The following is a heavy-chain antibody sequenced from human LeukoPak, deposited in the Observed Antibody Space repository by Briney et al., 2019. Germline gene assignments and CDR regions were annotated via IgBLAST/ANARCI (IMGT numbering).Heavy chain of an antibody. CDR2: ISSSSSYI. CDR3: ARIRGSGSYADY. D-gene: IGHD3-10*01. V-gene: IGHV3-21*01. CDR1: GFTFSSYS. Sequence: GGSLRLSCAASGFTFSSYSMNWVRQAPGKGLEWVSSISSSSSYIYYADSVKGRFTISRDNAKNSLYLQMNSLRAEDTAVCYCARIRGSGSYADYWGQGTLVTVSS. J-gene: IGHJ4*02.